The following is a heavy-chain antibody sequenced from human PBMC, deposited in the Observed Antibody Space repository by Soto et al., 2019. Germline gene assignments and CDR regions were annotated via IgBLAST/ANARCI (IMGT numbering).Heavy chain of an antibody. D-gene: IGHD3-3*01. CDR2: ISYSGST. Sequence: PSETLSLTCAVYGGFVSSGSYYWGWIRQPPGKGLEGIGDISYSGSTHCNPSLKSRVTISVDTAKNQFSLKMSSVTAADTALYYCASHKFTIFAYWGQGTLVTVSS. CDR1: GGFVSSGSYY. CDR3: ASHKFTIFAY. V-gene: IGHV4-61*01. J-gene: IGHJ4*02.